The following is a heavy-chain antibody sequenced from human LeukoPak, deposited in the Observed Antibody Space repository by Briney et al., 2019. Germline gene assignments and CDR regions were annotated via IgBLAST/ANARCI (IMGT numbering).Heavy chain of an antibody. Sequence: GGSLRLSCAASGFTFSSFAMTWVRQAPGKGLEWVSSITGNHGATYNIDSVKGRFTISRDNSQNTLYPQMNSLRAEDTAVYYCTKDPNGDYVGAFDPWGQGTLVTVSS. D-gene: IGHD4-17*01. CDR1: GFTFSSFA. CDR2: ITGNHGAT. CDR3: TKDPNGDYVGAFDP. V-gene: IGHV3-23*01. J-gene: IGHJ5*02.